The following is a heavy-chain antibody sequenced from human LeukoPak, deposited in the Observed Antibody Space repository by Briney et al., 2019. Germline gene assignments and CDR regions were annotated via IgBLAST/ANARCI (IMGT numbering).Heavy chain of an antibody. CDR1: GGTFSSYD. V-gene: IGHV1-8*02. CDR2: MNPNSGNT. Sequence: ASVKVSCKASGGTFSSYDINWVRQATGQGLEWMGWMNPNSGNTGYAQKFQGRVTMTRNTSISTAYMELSSLRSEDTAVYYCARQTSDHHTTPLYYWGQGTLVTVSS. CDR3: ARQTSDHHTTPLYY. J-gene: IGHJ4*02. D-gene: IGHD3-16*02.